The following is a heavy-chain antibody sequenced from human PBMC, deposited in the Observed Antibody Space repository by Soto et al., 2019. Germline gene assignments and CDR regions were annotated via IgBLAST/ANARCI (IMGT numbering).Heavy chain of an antibody. D-gene: IGHD4-17*01. CDR1: GVTFSGSA. J-gene: IGHJ4*02. Sequence: AGGSLRLSCAASGVTFSGSAMYWVRQASGKGLEWVGRIRSKANSYATAYAASVKGRFTISRDDSKNTAYLQMNSLKTEDTAVYYCTRKGGRPRDDYGDYADYWGQGTLVTVSS. CDR2: IRSKANSYAT. V-gene: IGHV3-73*01. CDR3: TRKGGRPRDDYGDYADY.